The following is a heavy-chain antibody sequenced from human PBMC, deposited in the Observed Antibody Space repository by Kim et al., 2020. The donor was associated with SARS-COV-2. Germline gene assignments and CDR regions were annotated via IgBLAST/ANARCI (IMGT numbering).Heavy chain of an antibody. CDR3: ARGYDFWSGYYEYYFDY. J-gene: IGHJ4*02. Sequence: GESLKISCKGSGYSFTSYWIGWVRQMPGKGLEWMGIIYPGDSDTRYSPSFQGQVTISADKSISTAYLQWSSLKASDTAMYYCARGYDFWSGYYEYYFDYWGQGTLVTVSS. V-gene: IGHV5-51*01. CDR1: GYSFTSYW. CDR2: IYPGDSDT. D-gene: IGHD3-3*01.